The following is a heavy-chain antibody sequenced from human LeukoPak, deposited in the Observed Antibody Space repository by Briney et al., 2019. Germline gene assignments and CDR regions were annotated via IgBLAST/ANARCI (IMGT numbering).Heavy chain of an antibody. CDR1: GYSITNGDY. D-gene: IGHD3-10*01. CDR2: IYNSAST. V-gene: IGHV4-38-2*01. J-gene: IGHJ4*02. CDR3: ARNSTSGFFDY. Sequence: SETLSLTCVVSGYSITNGDYWGWIRQSPGKGLEWIASIYNSASTHYNPSLRSRVTILVDTSKSEFSLKMRSVTAADTAVYYCARNSTSGFFDYWGQGTLATVSS.